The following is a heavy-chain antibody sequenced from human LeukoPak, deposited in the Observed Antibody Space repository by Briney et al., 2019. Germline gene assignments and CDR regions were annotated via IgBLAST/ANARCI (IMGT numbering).Heavy chain of an antibody. CDR1: GASFSGYY. CDR2: INHSGST. CDR3: ARRRGTYYYGSGSHNWFDP. D-gene: IGHD3-10*01. V-gene: IGHV4-34*01. J-gene: IGHJ5*02. Sequence: SETLSLTCAVYGASFSGYYWSWIRQPPRKGLEWIGEINHSGSTNYNPSLKSRVTISVDTSKNKFSLKLSSVTAADTAVYYCARRRGTYYYGSGSHNWFDPWGQGTLVTVSS.